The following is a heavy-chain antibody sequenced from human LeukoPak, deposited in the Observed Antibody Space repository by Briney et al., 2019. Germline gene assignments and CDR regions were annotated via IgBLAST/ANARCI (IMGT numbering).Heavy chain of an antibody. CDR3: ASSRGVLLWFGELLKGDHWFDP. CDR1: GGSISSSNW. Sequence: SETLSLICAVSGGSISSSNWWSWVRQPPGKGLEWIGEIYHSGSTNYNPSLKSRVTISVDKSKNQFSLRLSSVTAADTAVYYCASSRGVLLWFGELLKGDHWFDPWGQGTLVTVSS. CDR2: IYHSGST. D-gene: IGHD3-10*01. J-gene: IGHJ5*02. V-gene: IGHV4-4*02.